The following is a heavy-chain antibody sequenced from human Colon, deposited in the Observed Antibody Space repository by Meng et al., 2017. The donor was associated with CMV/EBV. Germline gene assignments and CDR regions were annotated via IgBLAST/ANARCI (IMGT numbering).Heavy chain of an antibody. Sequence: ASVKVSCMASGYTFSGYYMNWVRQAPGQGLEWMGWINFNSGGTKYAQKFQGRVTMTRDTSLTTAYMELSRLTSDDTAVYYCAGDQLYYGMDVWGQGTTVTVSS. D-gene: IGHD1-1*01. J-gene: IGHJ6*02. V-gene: IGHV1-2*02. CDR2: INFNSGGT. CDR3: AGDQLYYGMDV. CDR1: GYTFSGYY.